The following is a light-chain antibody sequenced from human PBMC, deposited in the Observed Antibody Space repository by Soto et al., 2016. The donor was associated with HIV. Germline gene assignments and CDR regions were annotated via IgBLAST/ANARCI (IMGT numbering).Light chain of an antibody. J-gene: IGLJ3*02. Sequence: SYELTQPPSVSVAPGKTARITCGGSNIGSKSVHWYQQKPGQAPVLVVYDDRDRPSGIPERFSGSNSGNTATLTISRVEAGDEADYYCQVWDSSSDHLWVFGGGTKLTVL. CDR3: QVWDSSSDHLWV. V-gene: IGLV3-21*03. CDR1: NIGSKS. CDR2: DDR.